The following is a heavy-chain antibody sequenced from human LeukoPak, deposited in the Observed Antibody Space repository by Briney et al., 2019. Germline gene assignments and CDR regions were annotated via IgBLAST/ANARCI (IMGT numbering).Heavy chain of an antibody. CDR3: AKTVVTAISDY. CDR2: ISGSGGST. D-gene: IGHD2-21*02. Sequence: GGSLRLSCAASGFIFSRNWMHWVRQAPGKGLEWVSAISGSGGSTYYADSVKGRFTISRDNSKNTLYLQMNSLRAEDTAVYYCAKTVVTAISDYWGQGTLVTVSS. V-gene: IGHV3-23*01. J-gene: IGHJ4*02. CDR1: GFIFSRNW.